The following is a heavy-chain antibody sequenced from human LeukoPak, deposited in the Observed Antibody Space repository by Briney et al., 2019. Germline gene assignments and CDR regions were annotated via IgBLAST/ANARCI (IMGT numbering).Heavy chain of an antibody. V-gene: IGHV1-18*01. CDR1: GFHFCSYD. CDR3: ARDLMKQHILIWGS. CDR2: ISAYSGST. J-gene: IGHJ5*02. Sequence: ASVKVSCEASGFHFCSYDFSWVRQAPGQGLEFMGWISAYSGSTNYAEKFQGRLTMTTDTSTSTAYMELRSLRSDDTAVYFCARDLMKQHILIWGSWGQGTLVTVSS. D-gene: IGHD3-16*01.